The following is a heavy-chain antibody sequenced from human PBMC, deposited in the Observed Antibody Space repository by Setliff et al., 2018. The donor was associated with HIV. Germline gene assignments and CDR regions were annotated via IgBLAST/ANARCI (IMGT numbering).Heavy chain of an antibody. CDR2: INAGNGNR. Sequence: ASVKVSCKTSGYTFKSYDINWVRQAPGQRPEWMARINAGNGNREYSPKFQGRVTITADTSASTMYMELSSLRSEDTAVYYCARRVVAAFTFDYWGQGTLVTVSS. CDR1: GYTFKSYD. V-gene: IGHV1-3*01. D-gene: IGHD2-15*01. CDR3: ARRVVAAFTFDY. J-gene: IGHJ4*02.